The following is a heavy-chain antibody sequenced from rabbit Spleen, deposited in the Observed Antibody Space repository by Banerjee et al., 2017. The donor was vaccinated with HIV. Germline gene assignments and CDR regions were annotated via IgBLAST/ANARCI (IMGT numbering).Heavy chain of an antibody. CDR3: ARGIPYGYAGDAYPPYGMAL. V-gene: IGHV1S45*01. Sequence: QEQLEESGGGLVKPEGSLTLTCKASGFSFSDRDVMCWVRQAPGKGLEWIACINTATAKAVYASWAKGRFTISKASSTTVTLQMTSLTAADTATYFCARGIPYGYAGDAYPPYGMALWGPGTLVTVS. CDR2: INTATAKA. D-gene: IGHD6-1*01. J-gene: IGHJ6*01. CDR1: GFSFSDRDV.